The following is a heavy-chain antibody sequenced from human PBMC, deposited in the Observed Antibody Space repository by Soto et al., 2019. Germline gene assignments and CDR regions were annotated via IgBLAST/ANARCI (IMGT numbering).Heavy chain of an antibody. CDR2: ISSTSTYT. V-gene: IGHV3-21*01. CDR1: GFTFRSYA. J-gene: IGHJ4*02. D-gene: IGHD6-19*01. Sequence: LRLSCAASGFTFRSYAMNWVRQTQEKGLEWVSSISSTSTYTHYADSVKGRFTISRDDANNSLFLQMNSLRAEDTAIYYCARDLALAGNYWGQGALVTVSS. CDR3: ARDLALAGNY.